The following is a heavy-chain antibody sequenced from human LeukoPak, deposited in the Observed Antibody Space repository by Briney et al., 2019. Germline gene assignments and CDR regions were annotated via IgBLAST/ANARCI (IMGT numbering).Heavy chain of an antibody. J-gene: IGHJ4*02. V-gene: IGHV3-74*01. CDR1: GFTFSSYW. CDR3: ARARYNWNPFDY. D-gene: IGHD1-20*01. CDR2: INSDGSST. Sequence: GGSLRLSCAASGFTFSSYWKHWVRQAPGKGLVWVSRINSDGSSTSYADSVKGRFTISRDNAKNTLYLQMNSLRAEDTAVYYCARARYNWNPFDYWGQGTLVTVSS.